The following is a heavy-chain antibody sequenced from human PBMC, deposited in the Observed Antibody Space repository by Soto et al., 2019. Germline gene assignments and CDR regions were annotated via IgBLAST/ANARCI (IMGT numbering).Heavy chain of an antibody. V-gene: IGHV4-61*01. Sequence: PSETLSLTCTVSGVSVNSGSFYWAWIRQPPGKGLEWIGFGSYSGTTNYKPSLKSRVTVSVDTSRSQISLKVTSLTAADTAVYYCDRGAPVTQSDYWGQGTLVTVYS. CDR2: GSYSGTT. J-gene: IGHJ4*02. CDR3: DRGAPVTQSDY. CDR1: GVSVNSGSFY. D-gene: IGHD4-17*01.